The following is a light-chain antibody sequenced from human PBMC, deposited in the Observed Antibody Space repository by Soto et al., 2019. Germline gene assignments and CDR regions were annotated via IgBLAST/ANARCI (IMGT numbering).Light chain of an antibody. CDR3: QQYGSSPNT. CDR2: DAS. CDR1: QSVSSSC. J-gene: IGKJ5*01. V-gene: IGKV3D-20*01. Sequence: EIVLTQSPATLSLSPGERATLSCGASQSVSSSCLAWYQQKPGLAPRLLIYDASSRATGIPDRFSGSGSGTDFTLTISRLEPEDFAVYYCQQYGSSPNTFGQGTRLEIK.